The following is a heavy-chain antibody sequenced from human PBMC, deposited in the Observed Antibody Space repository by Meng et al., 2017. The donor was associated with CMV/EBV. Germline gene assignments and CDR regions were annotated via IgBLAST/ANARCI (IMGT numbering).Heavy chain of an antibody. V-gene: IGHV1-2*02. CDR3: ARVVPAAIGTIDY. J-gene: IGHJ4*02. CDR2: INPNSGGT. Sequence: ASVKVSCKASGYTFTGYYMHWVRQAPGQGPEWMGWINPNSGGTNYAQKFQGRVTMTRDTSISTAYMELSRLRSDDTAVYYCARVVPAAIGTIDYWGQGTLVTVSS. D-gene: IGHD2-2*01. CDR1: GYTFTGYY.